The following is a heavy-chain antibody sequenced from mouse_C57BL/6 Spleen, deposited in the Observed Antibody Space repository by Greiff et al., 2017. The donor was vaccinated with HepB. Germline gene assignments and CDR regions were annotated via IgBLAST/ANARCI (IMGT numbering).Heavy chain of an antibody. Sequence: EVQLVESGGGLVKPGGSLKLSCAASGFTFSDYGMHWVRQAPEKGLEWVAYISSGSSTIYYADTVKGRFTISRDNAKNTLFLQMTSLRSEDTAMYYCARTTVVATDWYFDVWGTGTTVTVSS. D-gene: IGHD1-1*01. CDR3: ARTTVVATDWYFDV. CDR2: ISSGSSTI. J-gene: IGHJ1*03. CDR1: GFTFSDYG. V-gene: IGHV5-17*01.